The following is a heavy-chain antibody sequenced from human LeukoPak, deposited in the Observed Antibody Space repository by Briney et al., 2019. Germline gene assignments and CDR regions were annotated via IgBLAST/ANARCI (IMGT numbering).Heavy chain of an antibody. CDR2: IKQDGSEK. V-gene: IGHV3-7*03. CDR1: GFTFSSYW. D-gene: IGHD3-22*01. Sequence: GGSLRLSCAASGFTFSSYWMSWVRQAPGKGLEWVANIKQDGSEKYYVDSVKGRLTISRDNAKNSLYLQMNSLRAEDTAVYYCTKGGDSSGYSDFDYWGQGTLVTVSS. CDR3: TKGGDSSGYSDFDY. J-gene: IGHJ4*02.